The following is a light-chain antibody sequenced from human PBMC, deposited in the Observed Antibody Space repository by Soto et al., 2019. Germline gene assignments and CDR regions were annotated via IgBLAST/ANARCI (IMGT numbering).Light chain of an antibody. Sequence: ETVLTQSPATLSLSPGERATLSCRASQSVSNYLVWYQQKPGQAPRLLIYDASNRATGIPDRFSGSGSGTDFTLTISSLEPEDFAVYYCQQRANWPPYTFGQGTKVEIK. V-gene: IGKV3-11*01. CDR3: QQRANWPPYT. J-gene: IGKJ2*01. CDR2: DAS. CDR1: QSVSNY.